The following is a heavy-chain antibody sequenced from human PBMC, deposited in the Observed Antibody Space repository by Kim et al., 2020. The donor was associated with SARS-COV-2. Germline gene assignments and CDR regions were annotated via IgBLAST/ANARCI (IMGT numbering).Heavy chain of an antibody. CDR3: ASVYCSGGSCYSRIVY. CDR2: ISSSSSYT. D-gene: IGHD2-15*01. J-gene: IGHJ4*02. CDR1: GFTFSDYY. V-gene: IGHV3-11*03. Sequence: GGSLRLSCAASGFTFSDYYMSWIRQAPGKGLEWVSYISSSSSYTNYADSVKGRFTISRDNAKNSLYLQMNSLRAEDTAVYYCASVYCSGGSCYSRIVYWGQGTLVTVSS.